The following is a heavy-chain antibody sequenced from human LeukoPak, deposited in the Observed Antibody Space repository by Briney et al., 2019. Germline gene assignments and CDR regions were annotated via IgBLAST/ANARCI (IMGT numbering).Heavy chain of an antibody. CDR2: IRSSRST. D-gene: IGHD3-16*02. CDR1: GYSISSGYY. CDR3: ARDGSYRDYYYYYYMDV. Sequence: SETLSLTCAVSGYSISSGYYWGWIRQHPGKGLEWIGDIRSSRSTYYNPSLKSRVTISVDTSKNQFSLKLSSVTAADTAVYYCARDGSYRDYYYYYYMDVWGKGTTVTVSS. J-gene: IGHJ6*03. V-gene: IGHV4-38-2*02.